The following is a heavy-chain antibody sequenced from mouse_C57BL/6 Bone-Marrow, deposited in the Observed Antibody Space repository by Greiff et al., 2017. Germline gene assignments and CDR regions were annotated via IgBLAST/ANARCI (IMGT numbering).Heavy chain of an antibody. Sequence: EVQWVESEGGLVQPGSSMKLSCTASGFTFSDYYMAWVRQVPEKGLEWVANINYDGSSTYYLESLKSRFIISRDNAKNILYLQMSSLKSEDTATYYCARGLLPYFDYWGQGTTLTVSS. CDR1: GFTFSDYY. D-gene: IGHD2-1*01. V-gene: IGHV5-16*01. J-gene: IGHJ2*01. CDR3: ARGLLPYFDY. CDR2: INYDGSST.